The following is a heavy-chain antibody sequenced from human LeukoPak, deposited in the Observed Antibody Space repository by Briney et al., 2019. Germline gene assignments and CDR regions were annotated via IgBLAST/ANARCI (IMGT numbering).Heavy chain of an antibody. CDR2: IYYSGST. V-gene: IGHV4-39*07. Sequence: SETLSLTCTVSGGSISSYYWGWIRQPPGKGLEWIGSIYYSGSTYYNPSLKSRVTISVDTSKNQFSLKLSSVTAADTAVYYCARDLGRAVAGPYFDYWGQGTLVTVSS. CDR1: GGSISSYY. D-gene: IGHD6-19*01. CDR3: ARDLGRAVAGPYFDY. J-gene: IGHJ4*02.